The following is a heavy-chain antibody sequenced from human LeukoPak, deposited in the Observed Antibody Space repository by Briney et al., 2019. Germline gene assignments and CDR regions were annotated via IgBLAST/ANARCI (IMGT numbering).Heavy chain of an antibody. CDR1: GVSFSGYY. D-gene: IGHD3-10*01. CDR3: ARYGSGTLYV. V-gene: IGHV4-34*01. J-gene: IGHJ6*04. Sequence: SETLSLTCAVYGVSFSGYYWSWIHQPPGKGLEWIGEINHSGSTNYNPSLKSRVTISVDTSKNQFSLKLSSVTAADTAVYYCARYGSGTLYVWGKGTTVTVSS. CDR2: INHSGST.